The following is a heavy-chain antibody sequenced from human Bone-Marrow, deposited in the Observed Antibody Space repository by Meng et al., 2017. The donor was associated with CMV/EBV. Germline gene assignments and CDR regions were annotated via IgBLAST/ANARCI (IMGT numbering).Heavy chain of an antibody. V-gene: IGHV2-5*02. CDR3: ARTSRGYGGSYLH. CDR2: IYWDDDT. CDR1: GFSLSISGRG. D-gene: IGHD1-26*01. Sequence: YPGFSLSISGRGVGWGRQPPGKALEWLALIYWDDDTRYSPSLKSRLTITKDSFRKQVVLQMTNMDPADTATYYCARTSRGYGGSYLHWGQGTLVTVSS. J-gene: IGHJ4*02.